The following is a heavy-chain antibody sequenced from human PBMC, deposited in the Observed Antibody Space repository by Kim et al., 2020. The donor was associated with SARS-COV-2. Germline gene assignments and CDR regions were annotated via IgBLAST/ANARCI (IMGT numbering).Heavy chain of an antibody. J-gene: IGHJ6*02. Sequence: QKFQGRVTMTRDTSTSTVYMELSSLRSEDTAVYYCARDLIAYYYYYGMDVWGQGTTVTVSS. CDR3: ARDLIAYYYYYGMDV. D-gene: IGHD3-16*01. V-gene: IGHV1-46*01.